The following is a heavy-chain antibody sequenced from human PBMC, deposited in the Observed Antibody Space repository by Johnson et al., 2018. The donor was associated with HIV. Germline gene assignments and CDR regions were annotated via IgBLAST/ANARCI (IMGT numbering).Heavy chain of an antibody. D-gene: IGHD5-18*01. CDR3: ARAYTYGAFDI. CDR1: GFIVRSNY. CDR2: IYSGGST. J-gene: IGHJ3*02. Sequence: MMLVESGGGLVQPGGSLRLSCAASGFIVRSNYMNWVRQAPGKGLEWVSVIYSGGSTYHADSVKGRFIISRDNSKSTLYLQMNSLRAEDTAVYYCARAYTYGAFDIWGQGTTVTISS. V-gene: IGHV3-66*01.